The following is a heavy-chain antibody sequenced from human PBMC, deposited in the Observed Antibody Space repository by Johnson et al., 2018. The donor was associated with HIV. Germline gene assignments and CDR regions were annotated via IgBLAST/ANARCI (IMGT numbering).Heavy chain of an antibody. J-gene: IGHJ3*02. V-gene: IGHV3-30*04. Sequence: QVQLVESGGGVVQPGRSLRLSCAASGFTFSNYAMHWVRQAPGKGLEWVAVISYDGSNKYYGDSVKGRLTISRDNSKNTLYLQMNSLRSEDTALYYCARDSTPWGGDYVDYTFDIWGQGTMVTVSS. CDR2: ISYDGSNK. D-gene: IGHD4-17*01. CDR3: ARDSTPWGGDYVDYTFDI. CDR1: GFTFSNYA.